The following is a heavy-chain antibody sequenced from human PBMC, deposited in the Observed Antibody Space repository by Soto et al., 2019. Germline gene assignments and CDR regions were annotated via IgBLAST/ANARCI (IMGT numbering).Heavy chain of an antibody. CDR1: GFTFSSYA. V-gene: IGHV3-30-3*01. D-gene: IGHD3-22*01. Sequence: GGSLRLSCAASGFTFSSYAMHWVRQAPGKGLEWVAVISYDGSNKYYADSVKGRFTISRDNSKNTLYLQMNSLRAEDTAVYYCARDSSYYDSSGYYFAVALDYWGQGTLVTVSS. J-gene: IGHJ4*02. CDR3: ARDSSYYDSSGYYFAVALDY. CDR2: ISYDGSNK.